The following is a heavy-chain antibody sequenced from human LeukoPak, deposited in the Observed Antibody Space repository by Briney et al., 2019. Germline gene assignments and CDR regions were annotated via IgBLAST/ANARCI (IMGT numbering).Heavy chain of an antibody. CDR2: IYHSGST. CDR3: ARASGPAFDY. Sequence: SETLSLTCTVSGGSISSGGYSWIWIRQPPGKGLEWIGYIYHSGSTYYNPSLKSRVTISVDRSKNQFSLKLSSVTAADTAVYYCARASGPAFDYWGQGTLVTVSS. J-gene: IGHJ4*02. V-gene: IGHV4-30-2*01. CDR1: GGSISSGGYS.